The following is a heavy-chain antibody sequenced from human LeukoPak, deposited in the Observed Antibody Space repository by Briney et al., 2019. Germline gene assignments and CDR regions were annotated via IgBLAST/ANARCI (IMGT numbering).Heavy chain of an antibody. CDR2: INHSGST. Sequence: SETLSLTCAVYGGSFSGYYWSWIRRPPGKGLEWIGEINHSGSTNYNPSLKSRVTISVDTSKNQFSLKLSSVTAADTAVYYCARQAGDLTGYYYYYYGMDVWGQGTTVTVSS. CDR3: ARQAGDLTGYYYYYYGMDV. J-gene: IGHJ6*02. CDR1: GGSFSGYY. V-gene: IGHV4-34*01. D-gene: IGHD1-14*01.